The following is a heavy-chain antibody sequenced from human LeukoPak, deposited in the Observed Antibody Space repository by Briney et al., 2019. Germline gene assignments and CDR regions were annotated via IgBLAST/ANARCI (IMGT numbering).Heavy chain of an antibody. CDR1: GGTFSSYA. D-gene: IGHD2-2*01. CDR2: IIPIFGTA. CDR3: ARTLSSYGFDI. J-gene: IGHJ3*02. Sequence: SVKVSCKASGGTFSSYAISWVRQAPGQGLEWMGGIIPIFGTANYSQKFQGRVTITADESTSTAYMELSSLRSEGTAVYYCARTLSSYGFDIWGQGTMVTVSS. V-gene: IGHV1-69*13.